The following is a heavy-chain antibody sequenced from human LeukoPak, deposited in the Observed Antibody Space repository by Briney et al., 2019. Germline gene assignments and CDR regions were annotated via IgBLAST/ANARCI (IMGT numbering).Heavy chain of an antibody. D-gene: IGHD3-22*01. Sequence: GGSLRLSCAASGFTFSSYEMNWVRQAPGKGLEWVSYISSSGSTIYYADSVKGRFTISRDNAKNSLYLQMNSLRAEDTAVYYCAKQAGNYYDSSGHVDYWGQGTLVTVSS. V-gene: IGHV3-48*03. CDR2: ISSSGSTI. CDR1: GFTFSSYE. J-gene: IGHJ4*02. CDR3: AKQAGNYYDSSGHVDY.